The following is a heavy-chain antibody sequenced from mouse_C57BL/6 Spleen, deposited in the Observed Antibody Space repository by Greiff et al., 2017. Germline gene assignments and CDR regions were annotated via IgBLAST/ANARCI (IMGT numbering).Heavy chain of an antibody. CDR2: IYPGNSDT. D-gene: IGHD4-1*01. V-gene: IGHV1-5*01. Sequence: VQLQQSGTVLARPGASVKMSCKTSGYTFTSYWMHWVKQRPGQGLEWIGAIYPGNSDTSYNQKFKGKAKLTAVTSASTAYMALSSLTNEDSAVYYCTRETGTDYAMDYWGQGTSVTVSS. J-gene: IGHJ4*01. CDR1: GYTFTSYW. CDR3: TRETGTDYAMDY.